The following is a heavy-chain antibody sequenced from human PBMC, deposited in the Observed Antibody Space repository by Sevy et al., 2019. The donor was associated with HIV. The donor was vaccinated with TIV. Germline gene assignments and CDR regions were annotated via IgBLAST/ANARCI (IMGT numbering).Heavy chain of an antibody. D-gene: IGHD6-13*01. CDR2: TRNKADSYTT. CDR3: ATHAGIAAAGRVFDY. CDR1: GFTFSDHY. V-gene: IGHV3-72*01. J-gene: IGHJ4*02. Sequence: GGSLRLSCAASGFTFSDHYMEWVRQAPGKGLEWVGRTRNKADSYTTDYAASVKGRFTISRDDSKNSLYLLMNSLKTEDTAGYYCATHAGIAAAGRVFDYGGQGTLVTVSS.